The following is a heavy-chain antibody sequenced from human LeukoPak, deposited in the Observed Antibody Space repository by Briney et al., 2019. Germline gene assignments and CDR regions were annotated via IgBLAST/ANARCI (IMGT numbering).Heavy chain of an antibody. J-gene: IGHJ5*02. CDR3: AREYNYGQGFDP. Sequence: SETLSLTCTVSGGSISSGDYYWSWIRQPPGKGLEWIGYIYYSGSTYYNPSLKSRVTISVDTSKNQFSLRLISVTAADTAVYYCAREYNYGQGFDPWGQGTLVTVSS. CDR2: IYYSGST. V-gene: IGHV4-30-4*08. CDR1: GGSISSGDYY. D-gene: IGHD5-18*01.